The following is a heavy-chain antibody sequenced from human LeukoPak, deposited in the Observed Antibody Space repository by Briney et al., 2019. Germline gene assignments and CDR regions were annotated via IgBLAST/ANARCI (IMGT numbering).Heavy chain of an antibody. J-gene: IGHJ4*02. D-gene: IGHD3-22*01. CDR2: IIPIFGTA. Sequence: SVKVSCKASGGTFSSYAISWVRRAPGQGLEWMGGIIPIFGTANYAQKFQGRVTITADESTSTAYMELSSLRSEDTAVYYCARVPHDYCDSSGYWGQGTLVTVSS. CDR1: GGTFSSYA. CDR3: ARVPHDYCDSSGY. V-gene: IGHV1-69*13.